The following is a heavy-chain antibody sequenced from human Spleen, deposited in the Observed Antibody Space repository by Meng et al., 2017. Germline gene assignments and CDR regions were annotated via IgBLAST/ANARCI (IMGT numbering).Heavy chain of an antibody. CDR2: ISAYNGNT. Sequence: QVQLMQSGAEVNKPGASVKVSCTASDYTFTSYGISWVRQAPGQGLEWMGWISAYNGNTNYAQKLQGRVTMTTDTSTSTAYMDLRSLRSDDTAVYYCARGYCSGGSCYGGGWFDPWGQGTLVTVSS. V-gene: IGHV1-18*01. CDR1: DYTFTSYG. CDR3: ARGYCSGGSCYGGGWFDP. J-gene: IGHJ5*02. D-gene: IGHD2-15*01.